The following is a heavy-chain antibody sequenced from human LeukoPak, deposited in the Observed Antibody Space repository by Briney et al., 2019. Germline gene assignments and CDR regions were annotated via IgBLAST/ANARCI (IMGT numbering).Heavy chain of an antibody. CDR3: AESRSRITTIVVDDHPFDS. Sequence: GGSLRFSCPPPECTLSSMALSGSRQAPGEGLEWVSSLSGSSTGTYYADSVKGRFTISRDNSKNTLYLQMNGLRADDTAVYYWAESRSRITTIVVDDHPFDSCDQGHLVTVSS. V-gene: IGHV3-23*01. D-gene: IGHD3-22*01. CDR1: ECTLSSMA. CDR2: LSGSSTGT. J-gene: IGHJ4*02.